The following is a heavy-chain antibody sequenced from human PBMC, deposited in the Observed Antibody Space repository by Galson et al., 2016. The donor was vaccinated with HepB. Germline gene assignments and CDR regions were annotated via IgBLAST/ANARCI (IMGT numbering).Heavy chain of an antibody. CDR3: STGGGYNWFDP. CDR2: INPNGGSA. D-gene: IGHD6-25*01. V-gene: IGHV1-46*01. Sequence: SVKVSCKASGYTFTTYHMHWVRQAPGQGLERMGIINPNGGSASYSPKFQGRVTLTRDTSTSTVYMELSSLKSDDTALYYCSTGGGYNWFDPWGQGTLVTVSS. J-gene: IGHJ5*02. CDR1: GYTFTTYH.